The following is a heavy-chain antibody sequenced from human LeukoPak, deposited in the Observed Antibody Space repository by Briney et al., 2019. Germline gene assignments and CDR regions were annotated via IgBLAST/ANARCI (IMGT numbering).Heavy chain of an antibody. V-gene: IGHV3-53*01. D-gene: IGHD3-10*01. CDR2: IYSGGST. CDR1: GFTVSSNY. J-gene: IGHJ5*02. CDR3: ARDRMYYYGSGSSFWFDP. Sequence: GGSLRLSCAASGFTVSSNYMSWVRQAPGKGLEWVSVIYSGGSTYYADSVKGRFTISRDNSKNTLYLQMNSLRAEDTAVYYCARDRMYYYGSGSSFWFDPWGQGTPVTVSS.